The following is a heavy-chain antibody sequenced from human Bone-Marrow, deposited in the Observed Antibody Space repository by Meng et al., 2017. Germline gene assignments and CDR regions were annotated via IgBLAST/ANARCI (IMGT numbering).Heavy chain of an antibody. Sequence: QLQLQESGPGLVKPSETLSLTCTVSGGSIGSSSYYWGWIRQPPGEGLEWIGYIYYSGSTYYNPSLKSRITISVDTSKNQFSLRLSSVTAADTAVYYCVVHRLGTMLDHWGQGTLVHRLL. CDR1: GGSIGSSSYY. J-gene: IGHJ5*02. D-gene: IGHD1-7*01. CDR3: VVHRLGTMLDH. V-gene: IGHV4-39*01. CDR2: IYYSGST.